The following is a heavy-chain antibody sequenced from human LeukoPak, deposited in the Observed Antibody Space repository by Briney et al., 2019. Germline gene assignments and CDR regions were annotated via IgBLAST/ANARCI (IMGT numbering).Heavy chain of an antibody. J-gene: IGHJ3*02. V-gene: IGHV5-10-1*01. CDR2: IDPSDSYT. CDR1: GYSFTSYW. D-gene: IGHD1-26*01. CDR3: ARRGGGYSVGAFDI. Sequence: GESLKISCKDSGYSFTSYWISWVRQMPGKGLEWMGRIDPSDSYTNDSPSFQGHVAISVDKSISTAYLQWSSLKASDSAMYYCARRGGGYSVGAFDIWGQGTMVTVSS.